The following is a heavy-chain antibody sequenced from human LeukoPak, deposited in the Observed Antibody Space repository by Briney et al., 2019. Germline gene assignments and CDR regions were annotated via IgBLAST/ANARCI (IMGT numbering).Heavy chain of an antibody. D-gene: IGHD6-19*01. V-gene: IGHV3-23*01. CDR2: ISGSGGRT. J-gene: IGHJ6*02. Sequence: GGSLRLSCAASGFTFSSYAMSWVRQAPGKGLEWVSAISGSGGRTYYADSVKGRSTISRDNSKNTLYLQMNSLRAEDTAVYYCAKDLLESSAPRYYYYYGMDVWGQGTTVTVSS. CDR3: AKDLLESSAPRYYYYYGMDV. CDR1: GFTFSSYA.